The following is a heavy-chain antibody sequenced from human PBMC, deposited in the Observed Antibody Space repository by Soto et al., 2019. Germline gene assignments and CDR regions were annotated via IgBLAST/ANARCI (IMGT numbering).Heavy chain of an antibody. Sequence: TLSLTCAVAGCSISSGGYSWSWIRQPPGKGLEWIGYIYHSGSTYYNPSLKSRVTISVDRSKNQFSLKLSSVTAADTAVYYCARLLYYYDSSGYSPGAFDIWGQGTMVTVSS. J-gene: IGHJ3*02. V-gene: IGHV4-30-2*01. CDR3: ARLLYYYDSSGYSPGAFDI. CDR2: IYHSGST. D-gene: IGHD3-22*01. CDR1: GCSISSGGYS.